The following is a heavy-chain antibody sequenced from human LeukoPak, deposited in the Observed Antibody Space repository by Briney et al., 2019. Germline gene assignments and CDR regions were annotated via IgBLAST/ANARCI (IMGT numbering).Heavy chain of an antibody. CDR1: GFTFSSYS. Sequence: PGGSLRLSCAASGFTFSSYSTNWVRQAPGKGLEWVSSISSSSSYIYYADSVKGRFTISRDNAKNSLYLQMNSLRAEDTAVYYCARDYSSSWYDYFDYWGQGTLVTVSS. J-gene: IGHJ4*02. V-gene: IGHV3-21*01. CDR3: ARDYSSSWYDYFDY. D-gene: IGHD6-13*01. CDR2: ISSSSSYI.